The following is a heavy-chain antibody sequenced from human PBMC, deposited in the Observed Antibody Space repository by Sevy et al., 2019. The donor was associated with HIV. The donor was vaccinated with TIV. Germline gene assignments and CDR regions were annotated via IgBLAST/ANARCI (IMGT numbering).Heavy chain of an antibody. CDR1: GFTLSDYY. CDR3: ARDHEKDGDLGDYYYYAMDV. D-gene: IGHD4-17*01. CDR2: ISSSSDTI. Sequence: GGSLRLSCAASGFTLSDYYMSWIRQAPGKGVQWISYISSSSDTIYYADSVKGRFTISRDNAKNSLYLEMNSLRVEDTAVYYCARDHEKDGDLGDYYYYAMDVWGQGTTVTVSS. V-gene: IGHV3-11*01. J-gene: IGHJ6*02.